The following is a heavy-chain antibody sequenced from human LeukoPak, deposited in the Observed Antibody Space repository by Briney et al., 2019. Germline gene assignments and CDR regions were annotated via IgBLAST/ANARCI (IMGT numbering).Heavy chain of an antibody. CDR3: AKGGYYDSSGYLYLSYFDY. D-gene: IGHD3-22*01. Sequence: QTGGSLRLSCAASGFTFSSYAMSWVRQAPGKGLEWVSAISGSGGSTYYADSVKGRFTISRDNSKNTLYLQMNSLRAEDTAVYYCAKGGYYDSSGYLYLSYFDYWGQGTLVTVSS. J-gene: IGHJ4*02. V-gene: IGHV3-23*01. CDR1: GFTFSSYA. CDR2: ISGSGGST.